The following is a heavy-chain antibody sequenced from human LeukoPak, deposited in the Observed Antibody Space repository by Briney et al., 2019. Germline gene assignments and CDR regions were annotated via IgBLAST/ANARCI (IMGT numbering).Heavy chain of an antibody. CDR3: ARDPYSGNYGNYYYYYMDV. V-gene: IGHV3-7*01. CDR2: IKQDGSEK. J-gene: IGHJ6*03. Sequence: GGSLRLSCAASGLPFSSYWMSWVRQAPGKGVEWVANIKQDGSEKYDVDSVKGRFTITRDNAKNSLYLQMNSLRGEDTAVYYCARDPYSGNYGNYYYYYMDVWGKGTTVTISS. CDR1: GLPFSSYW. D-gene: IGHD1-26*01.